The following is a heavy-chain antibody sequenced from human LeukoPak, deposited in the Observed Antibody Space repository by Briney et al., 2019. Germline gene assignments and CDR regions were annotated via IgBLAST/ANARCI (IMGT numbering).Heavy chain of an antibody. Sequence: SETLSLTCAVYGGSFSGYYWSWIRQPPGKGLEWIGEISHSGSTNYNPSLKSRVTISVDTSKNQFSLKLSSVTAADAAVYYCARGEITDYWGQGTLVTVSS. D-gene: IGHD5-24*01. CDR3: ARGEITDY. J-gene: IGHJ4*02. V-gene: IGHV4-34*01. CDR1: GGSFSGYY. CDR2: ISHSGST.